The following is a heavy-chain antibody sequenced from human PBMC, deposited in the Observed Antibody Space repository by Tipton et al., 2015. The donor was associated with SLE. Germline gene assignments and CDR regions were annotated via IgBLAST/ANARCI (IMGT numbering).Heavy chain of an antibody. Sequence: TLSLTCTVSGGSISSSSYYWGWIRQPPGKGLEWIGGIYYSGSTYYNPSLKSRVTISVDTSKNQFSLKLRSVTAADTAVYYCARDNPRSQQLVHRGYFDLWGRGTLVTISS. V-gene: IGHV4-39*02. J-gene: IGHJ2*01. CDR1: GGSISSSSYY. CDR3: ARDNPRSQQLVHRGYFDL. D-gene: IGHD6-13*01. CDR2: IYYSGST.